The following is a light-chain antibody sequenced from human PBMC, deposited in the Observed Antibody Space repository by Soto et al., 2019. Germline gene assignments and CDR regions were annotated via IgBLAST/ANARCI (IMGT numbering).Light chain of an antibody. CDR2: DPS. V-gene: IGKV1-5*01. Sequence: DIQMTQSPSTLSASVGARVTITCRASQSIGTWLAWYQQKPGKAPKLLIYDPSTLESGVPSRFSGSGSGTEYTLIIISLQPADLVAYYCQQHSTDSMYTFGQGTKLEIK. J-gene: IGKJ2*01. CDR1: QSIGTW. CDR3: QQHSTDSMYT.